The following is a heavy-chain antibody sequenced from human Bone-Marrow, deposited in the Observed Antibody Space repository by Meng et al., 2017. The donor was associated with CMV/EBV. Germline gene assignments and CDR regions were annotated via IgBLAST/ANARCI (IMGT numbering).Heavy chain of an antibody. CDR3: ARDRAHTPLVLTD. CDR2: IYYSGST. D-gene: IGHD2-21*02. J-gene: IGHJ4*02. CDR1: GGSISSSSYY. V-gene: IGHV4-39*07. Sequence: GSLRLSCTVSGGSISSSSYYWGWIRQPPGKGLEWIGSIYYSGSTYYNPSLKSRVTISVDTSKNQFSLKLSSVTAADTAVYYCARDRAHTPLVLTDWGQGTRVTCSS.